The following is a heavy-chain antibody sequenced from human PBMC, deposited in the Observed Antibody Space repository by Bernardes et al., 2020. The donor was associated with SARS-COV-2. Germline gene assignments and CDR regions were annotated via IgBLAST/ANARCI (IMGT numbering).Heavy chain of an antibody. Sequence: GALRLSCAASGFTFSSYWMSWVRQAPGKGLEWVANIKQDGSEKYYVDSVKGRFTISRDNAKNSLYLQMNSLRAEDTAVYYCARERGGRGQQWLAMGGPFDYWGQGTLVTVSS. CDR2: IKQDGSEK. CDR1: GFTFSSYW. CDR3: ARERGGRGQQWLAMGGPFDY. V-gene: IGHV3-7*01. D-gene: IGHD6-19*01. J-gene: IGHJ4*02.